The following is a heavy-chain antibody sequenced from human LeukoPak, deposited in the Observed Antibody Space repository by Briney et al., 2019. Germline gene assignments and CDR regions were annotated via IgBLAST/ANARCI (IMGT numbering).Heavy chain of an antibody. CDR3: ASQLHYYDFWSGHTEDYYYYGMDV. CDR2: INPNSGGT. CDR1: GYTFAGYY. Sequence: ASVKVSCKASGYTFAGYYMHWVRQAPGQGLEWMGWINPNSGGTNYAQKFQGRVTMTRDTSISTAYMELSSLRSEDTAVYYCASQLHYYDFWSGHTEDYYYYGMDVWGQGTTVTVSS. D-gene: IGHD3-3*01. V-gene: IGHV1-2*02. J-gene: IGHJ6*02.